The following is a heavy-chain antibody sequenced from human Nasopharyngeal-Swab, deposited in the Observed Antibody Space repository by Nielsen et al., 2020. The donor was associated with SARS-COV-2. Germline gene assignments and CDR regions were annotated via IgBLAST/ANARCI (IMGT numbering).Heavy chain of an antibody. J-gene: IGHJ6*02. V-gene: IGHV4-39*07. D-gene: IGHD5-18*01. CDR1: GGSISSSSYY. CDR2: IYYSGST. CDR3: ARDHRIQLWLGVYGMDV. Sequence: SEPLSPTCTVPGGSISSSSYYWGWIRQPPGKGLEWIGSIYYSGSTYYNPSLKSRVTISVDTSKNQFSLKLSSVTAADTAVYYCARDHRIQLWLGVYGMDVWGQGTTVTVSS.